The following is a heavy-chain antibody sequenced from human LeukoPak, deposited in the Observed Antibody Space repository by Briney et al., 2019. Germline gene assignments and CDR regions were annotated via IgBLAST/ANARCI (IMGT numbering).Heavy chain of an antibody. Sequence: SETLSLTCTVSGGSISSYYWSWIRQPPGKGLEWIGYIYYSGSTDYNPSLKSRVTISVDTSKNQFSLKLSSVTAADTAVYYCAGHYYGSGSYTQDAFDIWGQGTMVTVSS. J-gene: IGHJ3*02. CDR1: GGSISSYY. CDR3: AGHYYGSGSYTQDAFDI. V-gene: IGHV4-59*08. D-gene: IGHD3-10*01. CDR2: IYYSGST.